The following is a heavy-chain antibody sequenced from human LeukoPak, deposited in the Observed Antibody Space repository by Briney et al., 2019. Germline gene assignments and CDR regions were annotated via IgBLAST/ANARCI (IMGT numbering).Heavy chain of an antibody. CDR3: ARSSYYYGADALDI. V-gene: IGHV4-4*07. D-gene: IGHD3-10*01. Sequence: SEALSLTCTVSGGSISSYYWSWIRQPAGKGLEWIGRIYTSGSTNYNPSLKSRVTISVDTSKKQFSLKLSSVTAADTAVYYCARSSYYYGADALDIWGQGTTVTVSS. CDR2: IYTSGST. J-gene: IGHJ3*02. CDR1: GGSISSYY.